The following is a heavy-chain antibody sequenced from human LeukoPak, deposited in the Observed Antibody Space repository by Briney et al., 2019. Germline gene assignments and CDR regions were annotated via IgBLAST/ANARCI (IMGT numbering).Heavy chain of an antibody. V-gene: IGHV4-34*01. D-gene: IGHD2-15*01. CDR2: INHSGST. J-gene: IGHJ6*03. CDR3: ARANEYLLSHYYMDV. CDR1: GGSFSGYY. Sequence: SETLSLTCAVYGGSFSGYYWSWIRQPPGKGLEWIGEINHSGSTNYNPSLKSRVTISVDTSKNQFSLKLSSVTAADTAVYYCARANEYLLSHYYMDVWGKGTTVTVSS.